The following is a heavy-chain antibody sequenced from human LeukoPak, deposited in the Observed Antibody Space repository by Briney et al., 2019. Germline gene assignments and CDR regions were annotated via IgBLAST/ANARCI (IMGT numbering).Heavy chain of an antibody. CDR2: ISYDGSNK. Sequence: RGSLRLSCAASGFTFSSYAMHWVRQAPGKGLEWVAVISYDGSNKYYADSVKGRFTISRDNSKNTLYLQMNSLRAEDTAVYYCARRSYYDILTGYYTTSPYYGMDVWGKGTTVTVSS. V-gene: IGHV3-30*04. D-gene: IGHD3-9*01. J-gene: IGHJ6*04. CDR3: ARRSYYDILTGYYTTSPYYGMDV. CDR1: GFTFSSYA.